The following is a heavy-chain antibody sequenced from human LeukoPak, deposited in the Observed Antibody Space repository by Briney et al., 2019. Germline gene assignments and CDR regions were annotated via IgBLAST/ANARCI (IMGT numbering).Heavy chain of an antibody. Sequence: KYGESLKISCKVSGYSFTNYWIGWVRQMPGKGLEWMGIIYPGDSDTRNSPSFQGQVTISADKSISTAYLQWSSLKASDTAMYYCARRGSGSYYSPFDYWGQGTLVTVSS. CDR3: ARRGSGSYYSPFDY. CDR2: IYPGDSDT. V-gene: IGHV5-51*01. D-gene: IGHD3-10*01. CDR1: GYSFTNYW. J-gene: IGHJ4*02.